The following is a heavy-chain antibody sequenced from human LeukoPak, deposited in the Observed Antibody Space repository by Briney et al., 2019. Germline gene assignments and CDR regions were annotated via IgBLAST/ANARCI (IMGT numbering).Heavy chain of an antibody. CDR2: IIPILGIA. V-gene: IGHV1-69*04. D-gene: IGHD7-27*01. CDR1: GYTFTDYY. CDR3: ARGGTGDHLDY. J-gene: IGHJ4*02. Sequence: GASVKVSCKASGYTFTDYYFHWVRQAPGQGLEWMGRIIPILGIANYAQKFQGRVTITADKSTSTAYMELSSLRSEDTAVYYCARGGTGDHLDYWGQGTLVTVSS.